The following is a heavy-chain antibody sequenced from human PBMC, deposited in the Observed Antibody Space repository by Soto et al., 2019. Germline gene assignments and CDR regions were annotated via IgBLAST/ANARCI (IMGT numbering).Heavy chain of an antibody. J-gene: IGHJ3*02. CDR1: GFTFSNAW. CDR2: IKIKTDGGTT. V-gene: IGHV3-15*01. CDR3: STSERLIDAFDI. Sequence: EMQLVESGGGLVKPGGSLRLSCAASGFTFSNAWMNWVRQAPGKGLEWVGRIKIKTDGGTTDYAAPVKGRFTISRDDSKNLLFLHMSSLKTEDSAVYYSSTSERLIDAFDIWGQGTMVTVSS.